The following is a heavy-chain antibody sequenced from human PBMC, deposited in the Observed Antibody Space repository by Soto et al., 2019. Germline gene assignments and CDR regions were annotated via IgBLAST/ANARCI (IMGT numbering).Heavy chain of an antibody. Sequence: SGPTLVNPTQTLTLTCIFSGFSLRTSGVGVGWIRQPPGKALEWLGFIYWNDDKRYSPSLKSSLTITKDTSKNQVVLTMTNMDPADTATYYCAKSGSSGWYGWFDPWGQGALVTVSS. J-gene: IGHJ5*02. CDR1: GFSLRTSGVG. CDR3: AKSGSSGWYGWFDP. V-gene: IGHV2-5*01. D-gene: IGHD6-19*01. CDR2: IYWNDDK.